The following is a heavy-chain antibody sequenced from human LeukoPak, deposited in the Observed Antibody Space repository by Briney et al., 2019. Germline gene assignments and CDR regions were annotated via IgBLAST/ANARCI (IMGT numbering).Heavy chain of an antibody. CDR1: GGSFSGYY. Sequence: PSETLSLTCAVYGGSFSGYYWSWIRQPTGKGLEWIGEINHSGSTNYNPSLKSRVTISVDTSKNQFSLKLSSVTAADTAVYYCARGPAAAGTLRSYYFDYWGQGTLVTVSS. CDR2: INHSGST. V-gene: IGHV4-34*01. D-gene: IGHD6-13*01. J-gene: IGHJ4*02. CDR3: ARGPAAAGTLRSYYFDY.